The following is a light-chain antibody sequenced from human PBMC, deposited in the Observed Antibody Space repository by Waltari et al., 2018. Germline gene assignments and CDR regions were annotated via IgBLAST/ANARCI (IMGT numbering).Light chain of an antibody. CDR3: QAWDSSTAWV. Sequence: SYELTQPPSVSVSPGQTASITCSGDELGDKYACWYQQKPGQSPVLVIYEDNRRPSGIPDQFSGSNSGNTATLTISGTQAMDEADYYCQAWDSSTAWVFGGGTKLTVL. CDR2: EDN. CDR1: ELGDKY. V-gene: IGLV3-1*01. J-gene: IGLJ2*01.